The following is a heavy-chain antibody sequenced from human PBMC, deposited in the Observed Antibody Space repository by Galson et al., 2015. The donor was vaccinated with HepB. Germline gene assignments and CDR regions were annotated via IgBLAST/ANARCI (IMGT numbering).Heavy chain of an antibody. V-gene: IGHV1-24*01. CDR3: ATSGFWSGYSYYYYYYMDV. J-gene: IGHJ6*03. Sequence: SVKVSCKVSGYTLTELPMHWVRQAPGKGLEWMGGFDPEDGETIYAQKFQGRVTMTEDTSTDTAYMELSSLRSEDTAVYYCATSGFWSGYSYYYYYYMDVWGKVTTVTVSS. CDR1: GYTLTELP. CDR2: FDPEDGET. D-gene: IGHD3-3*01.